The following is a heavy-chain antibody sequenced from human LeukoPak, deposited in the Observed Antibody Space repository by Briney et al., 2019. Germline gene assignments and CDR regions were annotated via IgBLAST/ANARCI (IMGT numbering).Heavy chain of an antibody. Sequence: ASVKVSCKASGYTFTGYYMHWVRQAPGQGLEWMGWINPNSGGTNYAQKFQGRVTMTRDTSISTAYMELSRLRSDDTAVYYCARDSSSWYRLDAFDIWGQGTMVTVSS. CDR3: ARDSSSWYRLDAFDI. CDR1: GYTFTGYY. J-gene: IGHJ3*02. V-gene: IGHV1-2*02. D-gene: IGHD6-13*01. CDR2: INPNSGGT.